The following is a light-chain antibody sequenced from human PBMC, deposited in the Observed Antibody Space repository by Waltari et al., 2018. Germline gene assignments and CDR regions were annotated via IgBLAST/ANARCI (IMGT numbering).Light chain of an antibody. Sequence: DVVMTQSPLSLPVTLGQPASISCRSSQSLVYIDGNTYLNWFQQRPGQSPRRLIYKVSDRDSGVPDRFSGSGSGTDFTLKISRLEAEDVGIYYCMQGTHWPWTFGQGTKVEIK. CDR3: MQGTHWPWT. CDR2: KVS. CDR1: QSLVYIDGNTY. V-gene: IGKV2-30*01. J-gene: IGKJ1*01.